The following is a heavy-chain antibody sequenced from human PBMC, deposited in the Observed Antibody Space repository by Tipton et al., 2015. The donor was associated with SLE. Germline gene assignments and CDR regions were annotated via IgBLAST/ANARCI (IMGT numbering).Heavy chain of an antibody. D-gene: IGHD3-9*01. Sequence: TLSLTCTVSSGSISLNYWSWIRQPPGKGLEWIGYIYYSGSTTYNPSLKSRVTISVDTSKNQFSLKLSSVTAADTAVYYCARGYRYFDWLSSYYFDYWGQGTLVTVSS. CDR3: ARGYRYFDWLSSYYFDY. CDR1: SGSISLNY. J-gene: IGHJ4*02. V-gene: IGHV4-59*01. CDR2: IYYSGST.